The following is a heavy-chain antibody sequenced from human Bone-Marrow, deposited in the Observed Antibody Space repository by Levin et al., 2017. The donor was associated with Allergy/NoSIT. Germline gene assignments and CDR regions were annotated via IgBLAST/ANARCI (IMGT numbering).Heavy chain of an antibody. Sequence: GDSLKISCAASGFTFSNAWMSWVRQAPGKGLEWVGRIKRKTEGETTDHAAPVKGRFTISRDDSKNTLYLQMNNLKTEDTAVYYCTTVHGSYPWIDSWGQGTLVTVSS. J-gene: IGHJ4*02. D-gene: IGHD6-19*01. CDR1: GFTFSNAW. V-gene: IGHV3-15*01. CDR3: TTVHGSYPWIDS. CDR2: IKRKTEGETT.